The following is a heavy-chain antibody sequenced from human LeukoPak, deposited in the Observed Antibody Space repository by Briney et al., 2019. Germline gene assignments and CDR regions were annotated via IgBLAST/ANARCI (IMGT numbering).Heavy chain of an antibody. CDR3: ANPMTTVSRGWGLFDY. Sequence: PGRSLRLSCAASGFTFSSYGMHWVRQAPGKGLEWVAFIRYDGSNKYYADSVKGRFTISRDNSKNTLYLQMNSLRAEDTAVYYCANPMTTVSRGWGLFDYWGQGTLVTVSS. V-gene: IGHV3-30*02. D-gene: IGHD4-17*01. CDR1: GFTFSSYG. CDR2: IRYDGSNK. J-gene: IGHJ4*02.